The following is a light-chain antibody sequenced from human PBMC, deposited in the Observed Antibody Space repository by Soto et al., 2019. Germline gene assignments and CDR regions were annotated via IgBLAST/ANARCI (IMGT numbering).Light chain of an antibody. CDR3: SSFTRSGTL. CDR2: EVS. J-gene: IGLJ3*02. Sequence: QSALTQPATVSGSPGQPITISCTGTSSDVGGYDYVSWYQQHPGKVPKLIIYEVSIRASGVSNRFSASKSANTASLTISGLQPEDEADYYCSSFTRSGTLFGGGTKLTVL. CDR1: SSDVGGYDY. V-gene: IGLV2-14*01.